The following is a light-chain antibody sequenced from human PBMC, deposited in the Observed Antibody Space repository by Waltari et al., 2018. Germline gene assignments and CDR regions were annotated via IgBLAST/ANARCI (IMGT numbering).Light chain of an antibody. CDR2: EAT. Sequence: QSALSQPASVSGSPGQSLTITCTGSRTDFASYNLVSWYQHHPNRAPKLIIYEATKRPSGISHRFSGAKSGATASLRISGLQADDEADYYCCSYTGSSTSYGCGGGTKVTVL. CDR3: CSYTGSSTSYG. J-gene: IGLJ1*01. CDR1: RTDFASYNL. V-gene: IGLV2-23*01.